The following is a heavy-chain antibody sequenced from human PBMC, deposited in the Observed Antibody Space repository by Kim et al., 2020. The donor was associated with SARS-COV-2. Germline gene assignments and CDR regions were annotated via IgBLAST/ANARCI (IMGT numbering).Heavy chain of an antibody. CDR2: ISYDGSNK. D-gene: IGHD2-2*01. V-gene: IGHV3-30-3*01. CDR1: GFTFSSYA. J-gene: IGHJ4*02. CDR3: ARDLHQLWPFDY. Sequence: GGSLRLSCAASGFTFSSYAMHWVRQAPGKGLEWVAVISYDGSNKYYADSVKGRFTISRDNSKNTLYLQMNSLRAEDTAVYYCARDLHQLWPFDYWGQGTLVTVSS.